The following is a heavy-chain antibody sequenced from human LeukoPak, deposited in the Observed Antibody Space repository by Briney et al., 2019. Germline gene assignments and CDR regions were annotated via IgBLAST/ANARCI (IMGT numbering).Heavy chain of an antibody. CDR1: GLTFSSYA. CDR3: AKDPGVVPAHYFDY. J-gene: IGHJ4*02. D-gene: IGHD2-2*01. Sequence: GGSLRLSCAAAGLTFSSYAMNWVRQAPGKGLEWVSATGSTGVSTFYADSVKGRFTVSRDNSKHTLSLQMNSLRAEDTAVYYCAKDPGVVPAHYFDYWGQGILVTVSS. CDR2: TGSTGVST. V-gene: IGHV3-23*01.